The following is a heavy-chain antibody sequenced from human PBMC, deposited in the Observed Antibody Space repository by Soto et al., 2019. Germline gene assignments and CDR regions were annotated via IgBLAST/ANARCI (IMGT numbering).Heavy chain of an antibody. J-gene: IGHJ4*02. CDR2: IYYSGST. V-gene: IGHV4-30-4*01. D-gene: IGHD2-15*01. CDR1: GCPLSSGDYY. CDR3: ARHDPDCSGGSCYYDGTFDY. Sequence: TSETHALTYTVSGCPLSSGDYYWRWVRQPPGKGLEWIGYIYYSGSTYYNPSLKSRVTISVDTSKNQFSLKLSSVTAADTAVYYCARHDPDCSGGSCYYDGTFDYWGQGTLVTVSS.